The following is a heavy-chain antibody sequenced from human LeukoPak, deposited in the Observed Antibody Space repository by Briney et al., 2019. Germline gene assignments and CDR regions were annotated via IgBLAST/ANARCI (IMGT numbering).Heavy chain of an antibody. V-gene: IGHV1-18*01. CDR2: RSIYDGNT. CDR1: GYDFINYG. D-gene: IGHD6-6*01. Sequence: GASVKVSCKASGYDFINYGISWVRQAPGQGLEWMGWRSIYDGNTDYKLQGRVTMTTDTSTSTAYMEVRSPRSDDTAVYYCARGGPFPSGSSSREYYLDYWGQGTLATVSS. J-gene: IGHJ4*02. CDR3: ARGGPFPSGSSSREYYLDY.